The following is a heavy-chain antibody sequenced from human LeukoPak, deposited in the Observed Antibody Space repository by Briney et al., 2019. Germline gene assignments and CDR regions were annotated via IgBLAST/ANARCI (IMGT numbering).Heavy chain of an antibody. J-gene: IGHJ6*03. CDR3: ARESESRSSWYGIYYYYYMDV. D-gene: IGHD6-13*01. CDR1: GGSISSYY. Sequence: SETLSLTCIVSGGSISSYYWSWIRQPAGKGLEWIGRIYTSGSTNYNPSLKSRVTISVDTSKNQFSLRLSSVTAADTAVYFCARESESRSSWYGIYYYYYMDVWGKGTTVTVSS. V-gene: IGHV4-4*07. CDR2: IYTSGST.